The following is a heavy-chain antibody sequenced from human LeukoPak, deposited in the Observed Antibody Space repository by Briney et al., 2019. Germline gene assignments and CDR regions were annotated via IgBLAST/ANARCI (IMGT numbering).Heavy chain of an antibody. CDR3: AKDGRGVRTMAATYYYYYGMDV. CDR2: IRYDGSNK. V-gene: IGHV3-30*02. J-gene: IGHJ6*02. Sequence: GGSLRLSCAASGFTFSSYGMHWVRLAPGKGLEWVAFIRYDGSNKYYADSVKGRFTISRDNSKNTLYLQMNSLRAEDTAVYYCAKDGRGVRTMAATYYYYYGMDVWGQGTTVTVSS. CDR1: GFTFSSYG. D-gene: IGHD6-25*01.